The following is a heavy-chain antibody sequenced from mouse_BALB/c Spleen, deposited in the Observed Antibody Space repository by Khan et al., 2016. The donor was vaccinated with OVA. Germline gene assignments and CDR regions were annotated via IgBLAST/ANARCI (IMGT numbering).Heavy chain of an antibody. J-gene: IGHJ4*01. V-gene: IGHV14-3*02. CDR2: IDPANGKT. CDR1: GFNIKDTY. D-gene: IGHD1-2*01. CDR3: AHSLLLYAMDY. Sequence: VQLQQPGAEFVKPGASVKLSCTVSGFNIKDTYIHWVKQRPEQGLEWIGKIDPANGKTNYDPKFQGKATITADTSSNTAYLHLSSLTSEDTVVYYCAHSLLLYAMDYWGHGTSVTVSS.